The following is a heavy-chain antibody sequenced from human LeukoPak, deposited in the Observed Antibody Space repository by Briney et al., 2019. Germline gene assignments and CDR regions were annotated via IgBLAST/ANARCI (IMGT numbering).Heavy chain of an antibody. CDR1: GGTFSSYA. Sequence: SVKVSCKASGGTFSSYAISWVRQAPGQGLEWMGRTIPILGITNYAQKFQGRVTITADKSTSTAYMELSSLRSEDTAVYYCAGSGDPCSVGSCYSQKIVFDYWGQGTLVTVSS. CDR2: TIPILGIT. J-gene: IGHJ4*02. D-gene: IGHD2-15*01. V-gene: IGHV1-69*04. CDR3: AGSGDPCSVGSCYSQKIVFDY.